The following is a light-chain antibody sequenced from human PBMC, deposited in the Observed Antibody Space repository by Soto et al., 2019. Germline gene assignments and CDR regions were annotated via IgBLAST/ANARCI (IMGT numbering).Light chain of an antibody. Sequence: QSALTQPASVSGSPGQSITISCTGTSSDIGGHKYVSWYQQHPDKAPKVLIFEVSSRPSGVSNRFSGSKSGNTASLTISGLQAEDEAYYYCSSYTTSTSFILFGGGTKLTVL. CDR2: EVS. CDR3: SSYTTSTSFIL. V-gene: IGLV2-14*01. CDR1: SSDIGGHKY. J-gene: IGLJ2*01.